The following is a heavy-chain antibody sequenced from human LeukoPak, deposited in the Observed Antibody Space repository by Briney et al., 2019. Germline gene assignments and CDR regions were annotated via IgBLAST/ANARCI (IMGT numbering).Heavy chain of an antibody. CDR3: ARDPRWYYYYYGMDV. CDR1: GFTFSSYA. CDR2: ISYDGSNK. V-gene: IGHV3-30-3*01. Sequence: GRSLRLSCAASGFTFSSYAMHWVRQAPGKGLEWVAVISYDGSNKYYADSVKGRFTISRDNSKNTLYLQMNSLRAEDTAVYYCARDPRWYYYYYGMDVWGQGTTVTVSS. J-gene: IGHJ6*02. D-gene: IGHD6-13*01.